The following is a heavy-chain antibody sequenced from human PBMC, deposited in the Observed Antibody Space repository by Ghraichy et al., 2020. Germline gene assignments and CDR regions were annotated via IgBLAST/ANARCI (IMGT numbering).Heavy chain of an antibody. J-gene: IGHJ6*02. CDR1: GFTFSSYA. V-gene: IGHV3-64D*06. CDR2: ISSNGGST. Sequence: GGSLRLSCSASGFTFSSYAMHWVRQAPGKGLEYVSAISSNGGSTYYADSVKGRFTISRDNSKNTLYLQMSSLRAEDTAVYYCVKGVNGGSSSLQYYYYGMDVWGQGTTVTVSS. D-gene: IGHD2-15*01. CDR3: VKGVNGGSSSLQYYYYGMDV.